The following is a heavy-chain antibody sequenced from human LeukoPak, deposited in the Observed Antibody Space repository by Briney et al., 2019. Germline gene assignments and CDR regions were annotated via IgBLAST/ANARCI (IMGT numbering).Heavy chain of an antibody. Sequence: ASVKVSCKASGGTFSSYAISWVRQAPGQGLEWMGGIIPIFGTANYAQKFQGRVTITTDESTSTAYMELSSLRSEDTAVYYCARGLYSGSSFGAFDIWGQGTMVTVSS. CDR1: GGTFSSYA. V-gene: IGHV1-69*05. CDR2: IIPIFGTA. J-gene: IGHJ3*02. D-gene: IGHD1-26*01. CDR3: ARGLYSGSSFGAFDI.